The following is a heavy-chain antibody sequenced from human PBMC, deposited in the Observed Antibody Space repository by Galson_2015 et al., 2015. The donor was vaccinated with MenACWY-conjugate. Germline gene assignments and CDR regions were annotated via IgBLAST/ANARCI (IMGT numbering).Heavy chain of an antibody. CDR3: ARYCSRTSFIGEGGGDVDY. V-gene: IGHV3-53*01. CDR2: IFSGGTT. J-gene: IGHJ4*02. D-gene: IGHD2-2*01. Sequence: SLRLSCAASGLTVNNNFMTWVRQAPGKGLEWVSVIFSGGTTNYADSVKGRFIISRDNSKNMLYLQMNSLRAEDTAVYYCARYCSRTSFIGEGGGDVDYWGQGTLVTVSS. CDR1: GLTVNNNF.